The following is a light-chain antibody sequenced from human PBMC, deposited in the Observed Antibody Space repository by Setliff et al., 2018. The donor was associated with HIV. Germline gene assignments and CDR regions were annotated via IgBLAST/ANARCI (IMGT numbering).Light chain of an antibody. Sequence: QSALAQPASVSGSPGQSITISCTGISSDVGTYNFVSWYQQHPGKAPKLMIYDVSNRPSGVSNRFSGSKSCNTASLTISGLQAEDEADYYCSSYKSIPLYVFGTGTKVTVL. V-gene: IGLV2-14*03. CDR1: SSDVGTYNF. J-gene: IGLJ1*01. CDR3: SSYKSIPLYV. CDR2: DVS.